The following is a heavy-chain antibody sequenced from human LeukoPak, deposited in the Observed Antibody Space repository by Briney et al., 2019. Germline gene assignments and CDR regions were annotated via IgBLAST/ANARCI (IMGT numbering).Heavy chain of an antibody. CDR1: GYSISSGYY. CDR3: ARGNRWPPIDY. D-gene: IGHD2-15*01. Sequence: SETLSLTCTVSGYSISSGYYWGWIRQPPGKGLEWIGSIYHSGSTYYNPSLKSRVTISVDTSKNQFFLKLSSVTAADTAVYYCARGNRWPPIDYWGQGTLVTVSS. J-gene: IGHJ4*02. V-gene: IGHV4-38-2*02. CDR2: IYHSGST.